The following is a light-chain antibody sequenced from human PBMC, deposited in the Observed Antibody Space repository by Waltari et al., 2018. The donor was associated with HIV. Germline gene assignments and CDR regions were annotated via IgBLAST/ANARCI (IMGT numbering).Light chain of an antibody. CDR3: AAWDDSLNGVV. Sequence: QSVLTQPPSASGTPGQRVTISCSGSNSNIGSNTVNWYQQLPGTAPKLHIYNNKQRPSGVPDRISGSKSGTSASLAISGLQSEDEADYYCAAWDDSLNGVVFGGGTKLTVL. J-gene: IGLJ2*01. V-gene: IGLV1-44*01. CDR2: NNK. CDR1: NSNIGSNT.